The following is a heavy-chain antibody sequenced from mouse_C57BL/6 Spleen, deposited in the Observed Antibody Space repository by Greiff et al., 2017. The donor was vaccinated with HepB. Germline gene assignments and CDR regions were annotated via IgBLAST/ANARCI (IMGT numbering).Heavy chain of an antibody. Sequence: QVHVKQSGAELARPGASVKLSCKASGYTFTSYGISWVKQRTGQGLEWIGEIYPRSGNTYYNEKFKGKATLTADKSSSTAYMELRSLTSEDSAVYFWARSGGDDYDERYYCDYWGQGTTLTVSS. CDR1: GYTFTSYG. CDR3: ARSGGDDYDERYYCDY. D-gene: IGHD2-4*01. J-gene: IGHJ2*01. CDR2: IYPRSGNT. V-gene: IGHV1-81*01.